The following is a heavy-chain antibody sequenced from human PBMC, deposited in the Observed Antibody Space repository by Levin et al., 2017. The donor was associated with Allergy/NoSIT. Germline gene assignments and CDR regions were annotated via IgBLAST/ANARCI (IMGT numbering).Heavy chain of an antibody. CDR2: INHSGST. CDR3: ARRDYIWGGYRHRAFDI. J-gene: IGHJ3*02. D-gene: IGHD3-16*02. V-gene: IGHV4-34*01. CDR1: GGSFSDHY. Sequence: PSETLSLTCAVYGGSFSDHYWSWIRQVPGRGLEWIGEINHSGSTDYNPSLKSRLTISVDTFKNQYSLKLSSVTAADTAVYYCARRDYIWGGYRHRAFDIWGQGTMVTVSS.